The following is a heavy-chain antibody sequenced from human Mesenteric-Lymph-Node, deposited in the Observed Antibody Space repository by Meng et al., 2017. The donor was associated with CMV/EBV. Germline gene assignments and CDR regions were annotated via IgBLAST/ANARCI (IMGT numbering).Heavy chain of an antibody. J-gene: IGHJ4*02. V-gene: IGHV4-38-2*02. CDR1: RYSISSGYY. CDR3: ASGTFGVVIMDY. CDR2: IHHSGST. D-gene: IGHD3-3*02. Sequence: SETLSLTCTVSRYSISSGYYWGWIRQPPGKGLDWIGSIHHSGSTYYNPSLKSRVIISVDTSKNQFYLKLTSVAAADTAVYYCASGTFGVVIMDYWGQGTLVTVSS.